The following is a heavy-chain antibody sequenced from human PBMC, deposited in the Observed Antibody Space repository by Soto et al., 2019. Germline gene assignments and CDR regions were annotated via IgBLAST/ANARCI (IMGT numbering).Heavy chain of an antibody. CDR1: GFTVSSNY. V-gene: IGHV3-66*01. CDR3: AGDPWYGGYPHYWYFDL. Sequence: PGGSLRLSCAASGFTVSSNYMSWVRQAPGKGLEWVSVIYSGGSTYYADSVKGRFTISRDNSKNTLYLQMNSLRAEDTAVYYCAGDPWYGGYPHYWYFDLWGRGTLVTVSS. D-gene: IGHD5-12*01. J-gene: IGHJ2*01. CDR2: IYSGGST.